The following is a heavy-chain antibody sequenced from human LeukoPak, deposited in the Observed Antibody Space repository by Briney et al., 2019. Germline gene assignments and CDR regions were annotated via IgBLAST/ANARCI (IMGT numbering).Heavy chain of an antibody. CDR2: INHSGST. CDR3: ARGRGYYYYYMDV. CDR1: GGSFSGYY. J-gene: IGHJ6*03. V-gene: IGHV4-34*01. Sequence: SETLSLTCAVYGGSFSGYYWSWIRQPPGKGLEWIGEINHSGSTNYNPSLKSRVTISVDTSKNQFSLKLSSVTAADTAVYYCARGRGYYYYYMDVCGKGTTVTVSS.